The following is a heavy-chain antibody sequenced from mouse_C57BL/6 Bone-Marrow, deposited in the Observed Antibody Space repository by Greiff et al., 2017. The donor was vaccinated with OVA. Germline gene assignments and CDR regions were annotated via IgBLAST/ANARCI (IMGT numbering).Heavy chain of an antibody. CDR3: AREYYSPWFAY. V-gene: IGHV1-64*01. CDR2: IHPNSGST. CDR1: GYTFTSYW. J-gene: IGHJ3*01. Sequence: QVQLQQPGAELVKPGASVKLSCKASGYTFTSYWMHWVKQRPGQGLEWIGMIHPNSGSTNYNEKFKSKATLTVDKSSSTAYMQLSSLTSEDSAVYYCAREYYSPWFAYWGQGTLVTVSA. D-gene: IGHD2-12*01.